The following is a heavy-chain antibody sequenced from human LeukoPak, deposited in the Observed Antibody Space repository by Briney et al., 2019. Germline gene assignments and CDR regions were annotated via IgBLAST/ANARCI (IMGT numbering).Heavy chain of an antibody. CDR1: GFTFSSYA. J-gene: IGHJ4*02. Sequence: GGSLRLSCAASGFTFSSYAMHWVRQAPGKGLEWVSYISNSDNTRTYADSVKGRFTISRDNAKNSLYLDMNSLRAEDTAVYYCAREIVSAVAGNFDYWGQGTLVTVSS. CDR3: AREIVSAVAGNFDY. D-gene: IGHD6-19*01. V-gene: IGHV3-48*03. CDR2: ISNSDNTR.